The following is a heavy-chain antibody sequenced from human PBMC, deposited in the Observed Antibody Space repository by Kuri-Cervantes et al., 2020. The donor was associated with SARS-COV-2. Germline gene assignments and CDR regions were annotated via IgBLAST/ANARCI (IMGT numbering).Heavy chain of an antibody. D-gene: IGHD1-26*01. CDR2: ISTYNGDT. CDR1: GYIFNSFG. CDR3: ARVKAVVGATELRHDRLGLDC. Sequence: ASVKVSCKASGYIFNSFGITWVRQAPGQGLEWMGWISTYNGDTEYAQKFQGRVTMTTDTLRTTAFMELRSPRSDDTAVYYCARVKAVVGATELRHDRLGLDCWGHGTLVTVSS. J-gene: IGHJ4*01. V-gene: IGHV1-18*04.